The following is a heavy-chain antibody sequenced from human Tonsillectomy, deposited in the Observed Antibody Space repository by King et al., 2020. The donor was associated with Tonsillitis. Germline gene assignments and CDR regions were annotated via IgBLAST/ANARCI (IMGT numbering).Heavy chain of an antibody. D-gene: IGHD6-13*01. Sequence: VQLVESGGGVVQPGRSLRLSCAASGFTFSSYGMHGVRQAPGKGLEWVAVISYDGSNKYYADSVKGRFTISRDNSKNTLYLQMNSLRAEDTAVYYCAKASYSSSWYGGVYYYGMDVWGQGTTVTVSS. V-gene: IGHV3-30*18. J-gene: IGHJ6*02. CDR3: AKASYSSSWYGGVYYYGMDV. CDR2: ISYDGSNK. CDR1: GFTFSSYG.